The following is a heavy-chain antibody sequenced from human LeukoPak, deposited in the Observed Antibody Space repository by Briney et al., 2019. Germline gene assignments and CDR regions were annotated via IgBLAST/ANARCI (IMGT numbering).Heavy chain of an antibody. Sequence: GGSLRLSCAASGFTFSSYSMNWVRQAPGKGLEWVSYISSSSRTIYYADSVKGRFTISRDNAKNSLYLQMNSLRAEDTAVYYCARTRYSSSTIFDYWGQGTLVTVSS. D-gene: IGHD6-6*01. CDR1: GFTFSSYS. CDR3: ARTRYSSSTIFDY. CDR2: ISSSSRTI. V-gene: IGHV3-48*01. J-gene: IGHJ4*02.